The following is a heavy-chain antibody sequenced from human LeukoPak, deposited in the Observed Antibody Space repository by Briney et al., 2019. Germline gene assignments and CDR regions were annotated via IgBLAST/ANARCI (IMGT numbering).Heavy chain of an antibody. CDR2: INHSGST. V-gene: IGHV4-34*01. D-gene: IGHD3-10*01. CDR3: ARGRVTMVRGVPVRYYYYYMDV. CDR1: GGSFSGYY. J-gene: IGHJ6*03. Sequence: SETLSLTCAVYGGSFSGYYWSWIRQPPGKGLEWIGEINHSGSTNYNPSLKSRVTISVDTSKNQFSLKLSSVTAADTAVYYCARGRVTMVRGVPVRYYYYYMDVWGKGTTVTVSS.